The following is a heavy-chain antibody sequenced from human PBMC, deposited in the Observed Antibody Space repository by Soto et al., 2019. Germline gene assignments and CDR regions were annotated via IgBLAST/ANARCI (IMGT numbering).Heavy chain of an antibody. CDR3: AKGHKLSTSCYGLCYYYYYDMDV. J-gene: IGHJ6*02. Sequence: GGSLRLSCAASGFTFSSYAMSWVRQAPGKGLEWVSAISGSGGSTYYADSVKGRFTISRDNSKNTLYLQMNSLRAEDTAVYYCAKGHKLSTSCYGLCYYYYYDMDVWGQGTTVTVSS. D-gene: IGHD2-2*01. CDR1: GFTFSSYA. CDR2: ISGSGGST. V-gene: IGHV3-23*01.